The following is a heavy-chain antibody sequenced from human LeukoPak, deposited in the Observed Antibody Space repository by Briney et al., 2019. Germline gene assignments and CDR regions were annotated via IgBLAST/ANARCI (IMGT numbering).Heavy chain of an antibody. CDR2: GFYSGRT. V-gene: IGHV4-61*01. J-gene: IGHJ4*02. Sequence: SETLSLTCTVSGGPVSSASHYWSWIPQPPGKGLVWNGFGFYSGRTYYNPSLKSRVSISVDASKNQFSLKLSSVTAADTAIYYCASDRGYCGSDSCYHFDYWGQGTLVTVSS. CDR3: ASDRGYCGSDSCYHFDY. CDR1: GGPVSSASHY. D-gene: IGHD2-15*01.